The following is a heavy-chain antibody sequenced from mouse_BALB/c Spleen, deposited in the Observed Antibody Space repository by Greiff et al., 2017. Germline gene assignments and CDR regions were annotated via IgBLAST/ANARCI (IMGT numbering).Heavy chain of an antibody. V-gene: IGHV8-12*01. CDR3: ARRDDYGGGYAMDY. CDR2: IYWDDDK. Sequence: QVTLKVSGPGILQPSQTLSLTCSFSGFSLSTSGMGVSWIRQPSGKGLEWLAHIYWDDDKRYNPSLKSRLTISKDTSSNQVFLKITSVDTADTATYYCARRDDYGGGYAMDYWGQGTSVTVSS. D-gene: IGHD2-4*01. CDR1: GFSLSTSGMG. J-gene: IGHJ4*01.